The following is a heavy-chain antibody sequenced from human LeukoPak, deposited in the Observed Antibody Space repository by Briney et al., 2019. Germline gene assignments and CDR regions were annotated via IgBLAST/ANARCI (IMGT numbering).Heavy chain of an antibody. CDR3: ARGDHYDVLTGFQTPSHLSDY. D-gene: IGHD3-9*01. J-gene: IGHJ4*02. CDR2: INPNSGGT. Sequence: ASVKVSCKASGYTFTGYYVHWVRQAPGQGLEWMGWINPNSGGTNYAQKFQGRVTMTRDTSISTAYMELSRLRSDNTAVYYCARGDHYDVLTGFQTPSHLSDYWGQGTLVTVSS. V-gene: IGHV1-2*02. CDR1: GYTFTGYY.